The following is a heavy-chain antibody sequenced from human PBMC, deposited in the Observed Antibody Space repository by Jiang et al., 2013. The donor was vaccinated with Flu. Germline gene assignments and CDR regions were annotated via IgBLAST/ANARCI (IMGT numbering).Heavy chain of an antibody. V-gene: IGHV4-31*03. CDR2: MYDSGRA. D-gene: IGHD3-10*01. CDR1: GASISSDGYY. CDR3: VRIGGYSGAY. J-gene: IGHJ4*02. Sequence: GSGLVKPSQTLSLTCNVSGASISSDGYYWHWIRQHPGKGLEWTGFMYDSGRAYYNPSLKSRISISVDTSKNQFSLKLSSVTAADTAVYYCVRIGGYSGAYWGQGTLVTVSS.